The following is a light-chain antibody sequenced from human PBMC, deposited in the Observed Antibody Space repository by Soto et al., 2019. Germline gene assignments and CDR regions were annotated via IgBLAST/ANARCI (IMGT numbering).Light chain of an antibody. Sequence: EIVLTQSPATLSLSPGERSTLSCMASQSVGSSYLAWYQQKPGQAPGLLIYGASSRATGIPDRFSGSGSGTDFTLTISRLEPEDFAVYYCPQRSNWLTVGQGTRLDIK. CDR2: GAS. V-gene: IGKV3D-20*02. CDR1: QSVGSSY. J-gene: IGKJ5*01. CDR3: PQRSNWLT.